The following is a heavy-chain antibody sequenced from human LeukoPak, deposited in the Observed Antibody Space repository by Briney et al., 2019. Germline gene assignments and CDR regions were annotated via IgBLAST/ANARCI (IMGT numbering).Heavy chain of an antibody. Sequence: SETLSLTCAVYGGSFSGYYWSWIRQPSGKGLEWIGEINHSGSTNYNPSLKSRVTMSVDTSKNQFSLKLSSVTAADTAVYYCARDLGVGASLDYYCYMDVWGKGTTVTISS. CDR3: ARDLGVGASLDYYCYMDV. D-gene: IGHD1-26*01. V-gene: IGHV4-34*01. J-gene: IGHJ6*03. CDR2: INHSGST. CDR1: GGSFSGYY.